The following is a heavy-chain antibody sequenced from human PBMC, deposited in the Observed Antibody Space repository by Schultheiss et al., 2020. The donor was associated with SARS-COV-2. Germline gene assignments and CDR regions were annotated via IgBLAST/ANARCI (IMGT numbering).Heavy chain of an antibody. CDR3: ARDSRVAGTSYYYYGMDV. J-gene: IGHJ6*02. CDR2: IYTSGST. V-gene: IGHV4-4*07. CDR1: GGSISSYY. Sequence: GSLRLSCTVSGGSISSYYWSWIRQPAGKGLEWIGRIYTSGSTNYNPSLKSRVTISVDTSKNQFSLKLSSVTAADTAVYYCARDSRVAGTSYYYYGMDVWGQGTTVTVSS. D-gene: IGHD2-15*01.